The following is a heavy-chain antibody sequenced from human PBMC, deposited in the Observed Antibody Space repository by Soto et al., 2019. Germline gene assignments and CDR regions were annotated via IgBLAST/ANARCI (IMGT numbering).Heavy chain of an antibody. CDR2: ISSNGGST. J-gene: IGHJ4*02. D-gene: IGHD5-12*01. V-gene: IGHV3-64D*06. CDR1: GFTFNIHT. Sequence: PGGSLRLSCSASGFTFNIHTMHWVRQAPGKGLEYISAISSNGGSTYYAESVKGRVTISRDNSRNTLHLQMSSLSAVDSATYYCVRDRDGYNHRSFDYWGQGTLVTVSS. CDR3: VRDRDGYNHRSFDY.